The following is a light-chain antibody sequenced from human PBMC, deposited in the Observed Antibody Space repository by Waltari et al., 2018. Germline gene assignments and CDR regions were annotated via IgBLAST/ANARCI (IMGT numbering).Light chain of an antibody. CDR2: EVS. V-gene: IGKV1-5*03. CDR1: QSISNW. CDR3: QQYDTFSRT. J-gene: IGKJ1*01. Sequence: DIQMTQSPSTLSASVGDTVTITCRASQSISNWLAWYQQKPGKAPKLLISEVSTLERWVPSMFSGGGSGTDFTLTLSSLQPDDFATYCCQQYDTFSRTFGQGTWVEIK.